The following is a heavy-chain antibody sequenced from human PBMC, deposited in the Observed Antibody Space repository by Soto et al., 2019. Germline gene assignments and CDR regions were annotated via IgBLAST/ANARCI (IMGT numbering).Heavy chain of an antibody. V-gene: IGHV4-30-4*01. CDR1: GGSISSGDYY. Sequence: LSLTCTVSGGSISSGDYYWSWIRQHPGKGLEWIGYIYYSGSTYYNPSLKSRVTISVDTSKNQFSLKLSSVTAADTAVYYCARDPVITIFGVVPTSAYGMDVWGQGTTVTVSS. J-gene: IGHJ6*02. CDR2: IYYSGST. CDR3: ARDPVITIFGVVPTSAYGMDV. D-gene: IGHD3-3*01.